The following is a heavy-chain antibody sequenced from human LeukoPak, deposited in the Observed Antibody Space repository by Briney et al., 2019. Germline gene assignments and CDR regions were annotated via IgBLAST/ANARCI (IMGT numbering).Heavy chain of an antibody. Sequence: GRSLRLSCAASGFTFRTYGMHWVRQAPGKGLEWVAVISYHGINKYYADSVKGRFTISRDNSKNTLYLQMNSLRAEDTAVYYCARDSYGMDVWGQGTTVTVSS. V-gene: IGHV3-30*03. J-gene: IGHJ6*02. CDR1: GFTFRTYG. CDR2: ISYHGINK. CDR3: ARDSYGMDV.